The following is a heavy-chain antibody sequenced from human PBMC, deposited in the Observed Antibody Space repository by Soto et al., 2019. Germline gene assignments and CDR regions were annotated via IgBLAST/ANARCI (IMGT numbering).Heavy chain of an antibody. Sequence: QVQLQQWGAGLLKPSETLSLTCAVYGGSFSDYYWSWIRQPPGKGLEWIGEINHSGSTNYNPSLKSRVTISVDTSKNQFSLKLSSVTAADTAVYHCARVNYVMDVWGQGTTVTVSS. CDR1: GGSFSDYY. CDR2: INHSGST. V-gene: IGHV4-34*01. CDR3: ARVNYVMDV. J-gene: IGHJ6*02.